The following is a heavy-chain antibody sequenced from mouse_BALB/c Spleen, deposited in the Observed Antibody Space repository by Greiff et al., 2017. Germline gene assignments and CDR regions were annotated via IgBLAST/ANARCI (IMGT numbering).Heavy chain of an antibody. CDR1: GYTFTDYV. Sequence: VQLQESGPELVKPWASVKMSCKASGYTFTDYVISWVKQRTGQGLEWIGEIYPGSGSTYYNEKFKGKATLTADKSSNTAYMQLSSLTYEDSAVYFCAKTARATDFDYWGQGTTLTVSS. V-gene: IGHV1-77*01. J-gene: IGHJ2*01. CDR2: IYPGSGST. CDR3: AKTARATDFDY. D-gene: IGHD3-1*01.